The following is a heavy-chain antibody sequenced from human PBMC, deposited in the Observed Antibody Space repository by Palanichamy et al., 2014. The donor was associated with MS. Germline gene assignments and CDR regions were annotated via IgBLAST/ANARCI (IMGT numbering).Heavy chain of an antibody. Sequence: QVLQQQRAAGLLKPSETLSLACAMNGGSFSGYYWAWIRQPPGKGLEWIGEIHHSGRPNYNPSFKSRVTFSVDTPKKEFFLKTTSVTAADTAVYYCARVPALAYWYFDLWDRGTLVTVSS. V-gene: IGHV4-34*02. CDR1: GGSFSGYY. CDR2: IHHSGRP. D-gene: IGHD3-3*02. CDR3: ARVPALAYWYFDL. J-gene: IGHJ2*01.